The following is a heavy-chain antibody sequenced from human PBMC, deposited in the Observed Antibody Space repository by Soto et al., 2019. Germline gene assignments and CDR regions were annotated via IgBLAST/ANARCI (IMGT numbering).Heavy chain of an antibody. Sequence: SETLSLTCTVSGGSIRSGENYWSWIRQPPGKGLEWIGYISYSGITFYSPSLESRVSISLDTSKNQFSLKLTSVTVADTAVYYCATSYGNAWYTDWGQGTQVTVSS. V-gene: IGHV4-30-4*02. CDR1: GGSIRSGENY. CDR3: ATSYGNAWYTD. CDR2: ISYSGIT. J-gene: IGHJ4*02. D-gene: IGHD6-13*01.